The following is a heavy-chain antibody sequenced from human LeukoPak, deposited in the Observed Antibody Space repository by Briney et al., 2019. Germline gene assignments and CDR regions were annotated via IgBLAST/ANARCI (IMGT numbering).Heavy chain of an antibody. V-gene: IGHV4-59*01. CDR1: GGSISSYY. CDR3: ARYSGYELFYYYYGMDV. J-gene: IGHJ6*02. CDR2: IYYSGST. Sequence: SETLSLTCTVSGGSISSYYWSWIRQPPGKGLEWIGYIYYSGSTNYNPSLKSRVTISVDTSKNQFSLKLSSVTAADTAVYYCARYSGYELFYYYYGMDVWGQGTTVTVSS. D-gene: IGHD5-12*01.